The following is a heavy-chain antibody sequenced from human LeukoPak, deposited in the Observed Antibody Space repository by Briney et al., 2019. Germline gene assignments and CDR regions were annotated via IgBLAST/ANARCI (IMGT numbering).Heavy chain of an antibody. J-gene: IGHJ4*02. D-gene: IGHD6-19*01. CDR2: MTPNSEKR. CDR1: VYPFTSYD. Sequence: EASVKVSCKTSVYPFTSYDIHWVRQAAGHGLEWMSWMTPNSEKRAYAQKFQGRVTMTTNTSIDTAYMELSSLTFDDTAIYYCARGRGWGILDSWGQGHLVTVSS. CDR3: ARGRGWGILDS. V-gene: IGHV1-8*01.